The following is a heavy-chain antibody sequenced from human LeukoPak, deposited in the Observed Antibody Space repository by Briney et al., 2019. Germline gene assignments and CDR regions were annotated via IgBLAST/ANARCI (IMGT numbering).Heavy chain of an antibody. V-gene: IGHV1-2*02. J-gene: IGHJ4*02. CDR3: ARDRSHLGYCSGGSCYDPTDRVHFDY. D-gene: IGHD2-15*01. Sequence: ASVKVSCKTSGYTFTTYYMHWVRQAPGQGLEWMGWINPNSGGTDYAQKFQGRVTMTGDTSISTAYMELSRLRSDDTAVYYCARDRSHLGYCSGGSCYDPTDRVHFDYWGQGTLVTVSS. CDR2: INPNSGGT. CDR1: GYTFTTYY.